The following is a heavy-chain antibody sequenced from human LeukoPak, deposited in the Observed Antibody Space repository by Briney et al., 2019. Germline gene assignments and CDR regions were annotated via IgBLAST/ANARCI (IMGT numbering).Heavy chain of an antibody. CDR1: GFTFSTYA. CDR3: AKDDAWLRYAC. D-gene: IGHD5-12*01. V-gene: IGHV3-23*01. CDR2: ITGSGRDT. Sequence: GGSLRLSCAASGFTFSTYAMNWVRQAPGKRLEWVSSITGSGRDTYYAGSVKGRITISRDNSRNTLYLQTNSLRTEDTAVYFCAKDDAWLRYACWGPGTLVTVSS. J-gene: IGHJ4*02.